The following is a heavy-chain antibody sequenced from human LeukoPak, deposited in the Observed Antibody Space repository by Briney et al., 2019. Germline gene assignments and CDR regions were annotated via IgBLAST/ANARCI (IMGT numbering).Heavy chain of an antibody. Sequence: SGGSLRLSCAASGFIFSRYEMNWVRQAPGKGLEWVSYISSSGSTILYADSVKGRFTISRDDARSSLYLQMNSLRAEDTAVYYCARITMVRSMDVWGQGTTVTVSS. CDR2: ISSSGSTI. V-gene: IGHV3-48*03. CDR1: GFIFSRYE. D-gene: IGHD3-10*01. CDR3: ARITMVRSMDV. J-gene: IGHJ6*02.